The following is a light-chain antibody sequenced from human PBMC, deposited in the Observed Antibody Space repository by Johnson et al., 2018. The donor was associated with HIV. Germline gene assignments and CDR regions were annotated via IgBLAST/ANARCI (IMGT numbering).Light chain of an antibody. CDR3: GTWDNSLSAHYV. J-gene: IGLJ1*01. CDR1: SSNIGRNY. CDR2: DNN. V-gene: IGLV1-51*01. Sequence: QSVLTQPPSVSAAPGQKVTISCSGSSSNIGRNYVSWYQQLPGTAPKLLIFDNNKRPSGIPDRFSGSKSGTSATLGIAGLQTGDEADYYCGTWDNSLSAHYVVGTGTKGTVL.